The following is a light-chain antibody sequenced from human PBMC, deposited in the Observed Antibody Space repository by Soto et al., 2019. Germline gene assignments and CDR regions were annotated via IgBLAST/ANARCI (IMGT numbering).Light chain of an antibody. V-gene: IGLV2-14*01. CDR2: GVS. Sequence: QLVLTQPASVSGSPGQSITISCTGTSSDVGDYNYVSWYQQHPGKAPKLIIYGVSNRPSGISNRFSGSKSGNTASLTISGLQAEDEADYYCNSYTSTNTLVFGGGTKVTVL. J-gene: IGLJ2*01. CDR1: SSDVGDYNY. CDR3: NSYTSTNTLV.